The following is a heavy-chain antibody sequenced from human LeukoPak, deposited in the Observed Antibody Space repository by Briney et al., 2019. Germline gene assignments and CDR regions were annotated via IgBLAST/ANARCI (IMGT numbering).Heavy chain of an antibody. J-gene: IGHJ4*02. CDR1: GFTFSNYS. Sequence: GGSLRLSCAGSGFTFSNYSINWVRQAPGKGLEWVSSISSSSSYIYYADSVKGRFTISRDNAKNSLYLQMNSLRAEDTAVYYCARDRPWGSHDYGDCEPPDYWGQGTPVTVSS. CDR3: ARDRPWGSHDYGDCEPPDY. CDR2: ISSSSSYI. V-gene: IGHV3-21*01. D-gene: IGHD4-17*01.